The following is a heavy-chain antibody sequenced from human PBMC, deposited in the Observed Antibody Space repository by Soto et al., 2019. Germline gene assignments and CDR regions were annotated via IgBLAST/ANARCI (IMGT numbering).Heavy chain of an antibody. Sequence: SETLSLTCTVSGGSISSYYWSWIQQPPGKGLEWIGYFYYSGSTNYNPSLKSRVTISVDTSKNQFSLKLSSVTAADTAVYYCARGGWKLFDYWGQGTLVTVSS. D-gene: IGHD6-19*01. CDR3: ARGGWKLFDY. J-gene: IGHJ4*02. CDR1: GGSISSYY. V-gene: IGHV4-59*01. CDR2: FYYSGST.